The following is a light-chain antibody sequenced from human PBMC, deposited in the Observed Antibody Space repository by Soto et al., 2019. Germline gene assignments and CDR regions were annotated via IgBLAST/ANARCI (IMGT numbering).Light chain of an antibody. V-gene: IGLV2-14*01. J-gene: IGLJ3*02. CDR1: SSDIGGYDY. Sequence: QSVLTQPASVSGSPGQSITLSCTGTSSDIGGYDYVSWYQRHPGKAPKLIIYDVNNRPSGVSNRFSGSKSGNTASLTISGLQAEDEADYYCQSYDSSLSGSVFGGGTKLTVL. CDR3: QSYDSSLSGSV. CDR2: DVN.